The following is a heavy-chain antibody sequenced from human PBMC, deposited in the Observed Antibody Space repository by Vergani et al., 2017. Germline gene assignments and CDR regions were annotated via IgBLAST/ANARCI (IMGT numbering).Heavy chain of an antibody. J-gene: IGHJ4*02. CDR2: IRSKNDGGTA. CDR3: YTAYHGY. CDR1: GITFKNAW. Sequence: EVQVVESGGGLIKPGGSLRLSCVVSGITFKNAWINWVRQAPGKGLEWIGRIRSKNDGGTADYAAPLKGRFTISRDDSKDSAFLLVNNLKTEDTAVYFCYTAYHGYWGQGTLVTVSS. D-gene: IGHD2-2*01. V-gene: IGHV3-15*01.